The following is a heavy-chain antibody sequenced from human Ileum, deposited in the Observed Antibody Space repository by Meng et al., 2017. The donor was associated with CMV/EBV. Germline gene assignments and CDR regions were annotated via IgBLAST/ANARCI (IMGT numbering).Heavy chain of an antibody. D-gene: IGHD6-13*01. CDR2: ISSSGSSI. V-gene: IGHV3-48*03. CDR1: GFIFSSYE. Sequence: GGSLRLSCAASGFIFSSYEMNWVRQAPGKGLEWVSYISSSGSSIYYGDSVKGRFTVSRDNAKNSLYLQMNSLRAEDRAIYYCAKIGEAGGMDVWGQGTTVTGAS. J-gene: IGHJ6*02. CDR3: AKIGEAGGMDV.